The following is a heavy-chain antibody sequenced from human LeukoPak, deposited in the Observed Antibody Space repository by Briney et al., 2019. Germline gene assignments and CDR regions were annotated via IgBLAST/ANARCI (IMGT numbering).Heavy chain of an antibody. D-gene: IGHD5-12*01. CDR2: INPNSGGT. V-gene: IGHV1-2*02. CDR3: AGAGGGYGLGIDY. Sequence: GASVKVSCKASGYTFTGYYMHWVRQAPGQGLEWMGWINPNSGGTNYGQEFQGRVTMTRDTSISTAYMELSRLRSDDTAVYYCAGAGGGYGLGIDYWGQGTLVTVSS. J-gene: IGHJ4*02. CDR1: GYTFTGYY.